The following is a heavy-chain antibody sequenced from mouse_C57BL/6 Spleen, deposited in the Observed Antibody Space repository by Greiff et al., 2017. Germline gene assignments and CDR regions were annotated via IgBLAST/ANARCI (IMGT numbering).Heavy chain of an antibody. J-gene: IGHJ4*01. CDR3: ARRGQLRRDAMDY. CDR1: GYTFTGSW. V-gene: IGHV1-9*01. Sequence: VQLQQSGAELMKPGASVKLSCKATGYTFTGSWIEWVKQRPGHGLEWIGEILPGSGSTNYNEKFKGQAPFTAATSSNTPYVQLSSLTTEDSAIYYCARRGQLRRDAMDYWGQGTSVTVSS. CDR2: ILPGSGST. D-gene: IGHD3-2*02.